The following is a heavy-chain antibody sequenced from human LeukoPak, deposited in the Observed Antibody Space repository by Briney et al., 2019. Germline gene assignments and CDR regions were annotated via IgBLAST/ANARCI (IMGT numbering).Heavy chain of an antibody. CDR3: ARTTEGYAGGPGFSYYYYMDV. CDR1: GGSISSYY. CDR2: IHYSGST. J-gene: IGHJ6*03. Sequence: SETLSLTCTVSGGSISSYYWSWIRQPPGKGLEWIGFIHYSGSTHYNPSLKSRVTISVDTSKNQVSLKLRSVTAADTAVYYCARTTEGYAGGPGFSYYYYMDVWGKGTTVTISS. V-gene: IGHV4-59*01. D-gene: IGHD5-12*01.